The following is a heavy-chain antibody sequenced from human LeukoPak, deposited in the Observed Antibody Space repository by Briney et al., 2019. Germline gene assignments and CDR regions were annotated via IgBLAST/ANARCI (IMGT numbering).Heavy chain of an antibody. Sequence: GASVKVSCKASGYTFTSYDIKWVRQATGQGLEWMGWMNPNSGNTGYAQKFQGRVTMTRNTSISTAYMELSSLRSEDTAVYYCASPTRVPAAAFDIWGQGTMVTVSS. CDR2: MNPNSGNT. D-gene: IGHD2-2*01. V-gene: IGHV1-8*01. CDR3: ASPTRVPAAAFDI. CDR1: GYTFTSYD. J-gene: IGHJ3*02.